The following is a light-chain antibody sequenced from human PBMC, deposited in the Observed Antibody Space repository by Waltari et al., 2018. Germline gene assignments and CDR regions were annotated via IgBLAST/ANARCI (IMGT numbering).Light chain of an antibody. CDR2: GAF. J-gene: IGKJ4*01. CDR3: QQYDISPLT. Sequence: EIVLTQSPGTLSLSPGEGATLSCRPSQTLRTTYLPWYQQKPGQAPTLLIYGAFSRATGIPDRFTGSGSGTDFSLTISSLEPEDFATYYCQQYDISPLTFGGGTKVEIK. CDR1: QTLRTTY. V-gene: IGKV3-20*01.